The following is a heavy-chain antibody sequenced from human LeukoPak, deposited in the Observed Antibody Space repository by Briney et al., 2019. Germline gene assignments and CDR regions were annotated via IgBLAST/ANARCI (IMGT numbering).Heavy chain of an antibody. CDR3: ARDHAGGSGYRYYFDY. CDR1: GFTFSSYS. J-gene: IGHJ4*02. V-gene: IGHV3-21*01. CDR2: ISSSSSYI. D-gene: IGHD3-22*01. Sequence: GGSLRLSCAASGFTFSSYSMNWVRQAPGKGLEWVSSISSSSSYIYYADSVKGRFTISRDNAKNSLYLQMNSLRAEDTAVYYCARDHAGGSGYRYYFDYWGQGTLVTASS.